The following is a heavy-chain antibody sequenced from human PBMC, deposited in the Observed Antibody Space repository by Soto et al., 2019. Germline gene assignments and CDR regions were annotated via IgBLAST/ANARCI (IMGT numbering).Heavy chain of an antibody. CDR1: GYTFTSYD. D-gene: IGHD6-19*01. V-gene: IGHV1-8*01. J-gene: IGHJ3*02. CDR2: MNPNSGNT. Sequence: QVQLVQSGAEVKKPGASVKVSCKASGYTFTSYDINWVRQATGQGLVWMGWMNPNSGNTGYAQKFQGRVTRTRNTSISTAYMELSSQRSEDTAVYYCAIFEGSGWYVGGRDAFDILGQGTMVTVSS. CDR3: AIFEGSGWYVGGRDAFDI.